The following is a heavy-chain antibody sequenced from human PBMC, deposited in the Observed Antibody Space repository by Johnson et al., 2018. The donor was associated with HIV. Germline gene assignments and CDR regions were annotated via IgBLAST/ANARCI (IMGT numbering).Heavy chain of an antibody. J-gene: IGHJ3*02. CDR2: IYSGGST. D-gene: IGHD5-12*01. CDR3: ARDLGVATAKVNAFDI. Sequence: VQLVESGGGVVQPGRSLRLSCAASGFTFSSNYMSWVRQAPGKGLEWVSVIYSGGSTYYADSVKGRFTISRDNSKNTLYLQMNSLRAEDTAVYYCARDLGVATAKVNAFDIWGQGTMVTVSS. CDR1: GFTFSSNY. V-gene: IGHV3-66*01.